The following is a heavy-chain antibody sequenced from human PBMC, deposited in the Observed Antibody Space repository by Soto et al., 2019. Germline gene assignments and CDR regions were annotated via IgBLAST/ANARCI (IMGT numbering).Heavy chain of an antibody. CDR1: DFTFSNRW. CDR3: ARDNSYALDV. CDR2: INSDGRST. V-gene: IGHV3-74*03. J-gene: IGHJ6*02. Sequence: VGSLRLSCVASDFTFSNRWMHWVRQVPGNGLVWVSDINSDGRSTTCADSVKGRFTISRDNAKKTVYLQMNSLRAEDTAVYFGARDNSYALDVWGQGTTVTVSS.